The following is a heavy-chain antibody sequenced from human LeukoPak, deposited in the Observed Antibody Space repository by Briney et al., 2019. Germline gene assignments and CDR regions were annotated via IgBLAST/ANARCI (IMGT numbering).Heavy chain of an antibody. V-gene: IGHV4-39*01. Sequence: PSETLSLTCTVSGGSIRSSSYYWGWIRQPPGKGLEWIGSIYYSGSTYYNPSLKSRVTISVDTSKNQFSLKLSSVTAADTAVYYCARLGGGYYLYYFDYWGQGTLVTVSS. CDR2: IYYSGST. CDR1: GGSIRSSSYY. D-gene: IGHD3-22*01. J-gene: IGHJ4*02. CDR3: ARLGGGYYLYYFDY.